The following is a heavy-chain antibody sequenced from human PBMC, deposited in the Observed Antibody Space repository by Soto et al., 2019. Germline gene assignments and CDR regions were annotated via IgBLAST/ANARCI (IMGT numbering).Heavy chain of an antibody. Sequence: SETLSLTCTVSGGSISSGGYYWSWIRQHPGKGLEWIGYIYYSGSTYYNPSLKSRVTISVDTSKNQFSLKLSSVTAADTAVYYCAREPITMVRGVMGYFDYWGQGTLVTVSS. CDR1: GGSISSGGYY. CDR3: AREPITMVRGVMGYFDY. D-gene: IGHD3-10*01. CDR2: IYYSGST. V-gene: IGHV4-31*03. J-gene: IGHJ4*02.